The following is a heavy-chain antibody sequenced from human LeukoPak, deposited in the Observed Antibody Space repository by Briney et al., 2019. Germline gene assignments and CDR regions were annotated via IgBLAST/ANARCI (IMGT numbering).Heavy chain of an antibody. J-gene: IGHJ3*02. D-gene: IGHD3-22*01. Sequence: ASVKVSCKASGYTFTGYYMHWGRQAPGQGLEWMGWINANSGGTNYAQKFQGRVTMTRDTSISTAYMELSRLRSDDTAVYYCASKWVTYYYNSSYYHYPTDVFDIWGQGTMVTVSS. CDR3: ASKWVTYYYNSSYYHYPTDVFDI. CDR2: INANSGGT. CDR1: GYTFTGYY. V-gene: IGHV1-2*02.